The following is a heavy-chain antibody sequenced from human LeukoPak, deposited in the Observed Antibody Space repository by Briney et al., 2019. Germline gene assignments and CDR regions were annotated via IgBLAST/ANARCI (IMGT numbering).Heavy chain of an antibody. V-gene: IGHV3-48*03. CDR1: GFTFSSCE. Sequence: GGSLRLSCAASGFTFSSCEMNWVRQAPGRGLEWLSYISSSGSAIYYADSVKGRFTISRDNAKNSLYLQMNSLRAEDTAVYYCARAAHNVMLWFGEHFDYWGQGTLVTVSS. D-gene: IGHD3-10*01. CDR2: ISSSGSAI. CDR3: ARAAHNVMLWFGEHFDY. J-gene: IGHJ4*02.